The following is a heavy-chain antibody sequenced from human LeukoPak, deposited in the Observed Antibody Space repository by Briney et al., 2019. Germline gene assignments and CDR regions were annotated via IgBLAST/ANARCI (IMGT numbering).Heavy chain of an antibody. CDR2: IYYSGST. Sequence: PSETLSLTCAVSGDSIINYYWSWVRQPPGKGLEWIGYIYYSGSTNYNPSLKSRVTISVDTSKNQFSLKLSSVTAADTAVYYCAREGFGATIDYWGQGTLVTVSS. V-gene: IGHV4-59*01. CDR1: GDSIINYY. D-gene: IGHD3-16*01. J-gene: IGHJ4*02. CDR3: AREGFGATIDY.